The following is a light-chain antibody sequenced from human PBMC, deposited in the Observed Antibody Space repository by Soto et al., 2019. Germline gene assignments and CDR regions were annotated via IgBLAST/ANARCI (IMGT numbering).Light chain of an antibody. CDR2: ESS. J-gene: IGKJ5*01. CDR1: QGISTL. CDR3: HHFKSFPIT. Sequence: QMTLSESSLSAXVGNXATIXXRASQGISTLLAWYQQKPGKAPKFLIYESSLLKSGVPSRFSRSGSGTDFTLTLSSLQPEDLTTYYCHHFKSFPITFGQGTPLEIK. V-gene: IGKV1-13*02.